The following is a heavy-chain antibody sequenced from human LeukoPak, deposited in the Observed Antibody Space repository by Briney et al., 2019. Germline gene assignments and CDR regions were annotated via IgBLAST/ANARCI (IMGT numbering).Heavy chain of an antibody. V-gene: IGHV3-30-3*01. D-gene: IGHD6-19*01. CDR1: GFTFSSYA. Sequence: GRSLRLSCAAFGFTFSSYAMHWVRQAPGKGLEWVAVISYDGSNKYYADSVKGRFTISRDNSKNTLYLQMNSLRAEDTAVYYCARDPSIAVAGTRFDYWGQGALVTVSS. J-gene: IGHJ4*02. CDR3: ARDPSIAVAGTRFDY. CDR2: ISYDGSNK.